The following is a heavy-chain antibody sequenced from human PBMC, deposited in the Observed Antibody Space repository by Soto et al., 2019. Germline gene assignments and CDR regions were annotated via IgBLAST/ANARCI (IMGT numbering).Heavy chain of an antibody. CDR2: IYYSGST. J-gene: IGHJ4*02. Sequence: SETLSLTCTVSGGSISSYDWNWIRQPPGKGLEWIGYIYYSGSTNYNPSLKSRVTISVDTSKNQFSLKLSSVTAADTAVYYCARGPRPVVVTAYYFDYWGQGTLVTVSS. V-gene: IGHV4-59*01. CDR1: GGSISSYD. D-gene: IGHD2-21*02. CDR3: ARGPRPVVVTAYYFDY.